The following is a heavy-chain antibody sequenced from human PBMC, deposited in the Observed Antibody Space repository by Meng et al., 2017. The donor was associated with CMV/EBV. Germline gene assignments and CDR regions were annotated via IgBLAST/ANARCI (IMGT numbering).Heavy chain of an antibody. CDR3: ALAEYSSSLFDY. D-gene: IGHD6-13*01. CDR2: INPSGGST. V-gene: IGHV1-46*01. CDR1: GYHLTSYY. J-gene: IGHJ4*02. Sequence: QVQLVPCGAEGKNLGASVKVSCKASGYHLTSYYMHRVRQATGQGLEWMEIINPSGGSTSYAQKFQGRVTMTRDTSTSTVYMELSSLRSEDTAVYYCALAEYSSSLFDYWGQGTLVTVSS.